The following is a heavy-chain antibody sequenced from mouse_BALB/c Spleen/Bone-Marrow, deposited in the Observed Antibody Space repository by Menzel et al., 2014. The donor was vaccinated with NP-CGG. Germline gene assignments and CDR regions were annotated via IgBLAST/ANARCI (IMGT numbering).Heavy chain of an antibody. CDR1: GFNIKGTF. CDR3: TRGEDY. Sequence: DVQLQESGAELVEPGASVKLSCTGSGFNIKGTFMHWVKQRPEQGLEWIGRIDPANGNTKYDPKFQGKATITADTSSNTAYLHLTRLTSEDTAVYYCTRGEDYWGQGTTLAVSS. J-gene: IGHJ2*01. CDR2: IDPANGNT. V-gene: IGHV14-3*02.